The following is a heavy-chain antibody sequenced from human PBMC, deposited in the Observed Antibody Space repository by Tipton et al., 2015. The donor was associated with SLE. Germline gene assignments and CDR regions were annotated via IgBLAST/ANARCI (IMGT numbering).Heavy chain of an antibody. J-gene: IGHJ3*02. Sequence: TLSLTCTVSGGSISSYYWSWIRQPPGKGLEWIGYIYSSGSTNYNPSLKSRVTISVDTSKNQFSLKLSSVTAADTAVYYCARQRGRWLLDALDIWGQGTMVTVSS. D-gene: IGHD6-19*01. CDR3: ARQRGRWLLDALDI. CDR2: IYSSGST. CDR1: GGSISSYY. V-gene: IGHV4-59*08.